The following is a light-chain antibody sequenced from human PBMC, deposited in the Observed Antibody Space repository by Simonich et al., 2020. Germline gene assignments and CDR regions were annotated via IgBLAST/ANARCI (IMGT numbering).Light chain of an antibody. V-gene: IGKV4-1*01. CDR1: QRVLYSSNNKNY. J-gene: IGKJ2*01. CDR2: CAA. Sequence: DIVMTQSPDSLAVSLGERATINCKSSQRVLYSSNNKNYLAWYQQKPGQPPKLLIYCAATRESGVADRFSGSGSGTDFTLTISSLQAEDVAVYYCQQYYSTPYTFGQGTKLEIK. CDR3: QQYYSTPYT.